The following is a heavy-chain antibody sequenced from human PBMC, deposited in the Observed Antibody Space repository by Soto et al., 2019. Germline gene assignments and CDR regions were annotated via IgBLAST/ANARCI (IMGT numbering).Heavy chain of an antibody. D-gene: IGHD6-19*01. CDR3: ARDGWSSGSFDY. J-gene: IGHJ4*02. CDR2: IKPDGSVK. CDR1: GFTFSSYW. V-gene: IGHV3-7*01. Sequence: EVQLVESGGGLVQPGGSLRLSWAASGFTFSSYWMNWVRQAPGKGLEWVANIKPDGSVKYYADSVKGRFTISRDNAKDSPYLQMNSLRAEDTAVYYCARDGWSSGSFDYWGQGTLVTVSS.